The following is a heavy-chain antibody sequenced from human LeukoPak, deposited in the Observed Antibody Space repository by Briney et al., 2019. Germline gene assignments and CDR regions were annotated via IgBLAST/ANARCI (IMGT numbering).Heavy chain of an antibody. J-gene: IGHJ4*02. CDR3: ASQEVYGSGGDLIDY. V-gene: IGHV1-69*04. D-gene: IGHD3-10*01. Sequence: SVKVSCKTSGGTFTTYALNWVRQPLGQGLEWMGRVIPLLNRPSYEQKFQGRVTITADKSTNSAYMELSGLRSEDTAVYYCASQEVYGSGGDLIDYWGQGTLVTVSS. CDR1: GGTFTTYA. CDR2: VIPLLNRP.